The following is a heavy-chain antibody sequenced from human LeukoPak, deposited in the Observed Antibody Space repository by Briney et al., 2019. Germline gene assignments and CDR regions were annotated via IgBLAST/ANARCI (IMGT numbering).Heavy chain of an antibody. V-gene: IGHV3-23*01. Sequence: QPGESLRLSCAASGFTFSGYTMGWVRQAPGKGLEWVSAIGGSGSNTYYADSVKGRFTISRDNSKNTLYLQMHSLRAEDTAVYYCVKDYSTIPAAANPLFDYWGQGALVTVSS. D-gene: IGHD6-13*01. CDR3: VKDYSTIPAAANPLFDY. J-gene: IGHJ4*02. CDR2: IGGSGSNT. CDR1: GFTFSGYT.